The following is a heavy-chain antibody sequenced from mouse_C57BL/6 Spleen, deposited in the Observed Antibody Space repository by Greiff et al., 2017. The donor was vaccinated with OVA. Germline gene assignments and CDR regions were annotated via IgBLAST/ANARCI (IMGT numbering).Heavy chain of an antibody. Sequence: EVKLVESEGGLVQPGSSMKLSCTASGFTFSDYYMAWVRQVPEKGLEWVANINYDGSSPYYLDSLKSRFIISRDNAKNILYLQMSRLKSEDTATYYCARHYYGSSYGYYYAMDYWGQGTSVTVSS. CDR1: GFTFSDYY. CDR2: INYDGSSP. CDR3: ARHYYGSSYGYYYAMDY. V-gene: IGHV5-16*01. J-gene: IGHJ4*01. D-gene: IGHD1-1*01.